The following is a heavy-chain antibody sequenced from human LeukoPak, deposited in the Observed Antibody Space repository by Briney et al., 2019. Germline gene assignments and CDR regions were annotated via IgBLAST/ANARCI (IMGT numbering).Heavy chain of an antibody. Sequence: PSETLSLTCAVYGGSFSGYYWSWICQPPGKGLEWIGEINHSGSTNYNPSLKSRVTISVDTSKNQFSLKLSSVTAADTAVYYCVLWFGESSAFDYWGQGTLVTVSS. J-gene: IGHJ4*02. CDR3: VLWFGESSAFDY. CDR1: GGSFSGYY. D-gene: IGHD3-10*01. V-gene: IGHV4-34*01. CDR2: INHSGST.